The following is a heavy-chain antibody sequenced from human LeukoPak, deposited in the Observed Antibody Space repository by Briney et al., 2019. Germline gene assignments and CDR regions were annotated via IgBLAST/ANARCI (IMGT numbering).Heavy chain of an antibody. D-gene: IGHD4-17*01. Sequence: ASVKVSCKASGYIFTDYYMYWVRQAPGQGPEWMGWINPNSGGTSYAQKFQGRVTMTRDTSTSTAYMELSSLRSEDTAVYYCATDPTTYGDYEGYWGQGTLVTVSS. CDR2: INPNSGGT. V-gene: IGHV1-2*02. CDR1: GYIFTDYY. J-gene: IGHJ4*02. CDR3: ATDPTTYGDYEGY.